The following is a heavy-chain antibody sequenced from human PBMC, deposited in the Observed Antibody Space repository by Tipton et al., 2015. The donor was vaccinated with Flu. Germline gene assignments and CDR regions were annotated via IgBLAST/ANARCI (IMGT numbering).Heavy chain of an antibody. J-gene: IGHJ4*02. Sequence: QVQLVQSGAEVKKPGASVKISCKASGYTFTGYYLHWVRQAPGQGLEWMGLVNPSGGSTYYAHNFQGRVTVTSDTSTSTVYMALNSLRSEDTAVYYCARDLPTFIRGVKDFWGQGTLVTVSS. V-gene: IGHV1-46*01. CDR3: ARDLPTFIRGVKDF. D-gene: IGHD3-10*01. CDR2: VNPSGGST. CDR1: GYTFTGYY.